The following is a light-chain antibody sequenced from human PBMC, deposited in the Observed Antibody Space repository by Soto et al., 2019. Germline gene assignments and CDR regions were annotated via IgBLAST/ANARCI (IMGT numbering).Light chain of an antibody. V-gene: IGKV2-28*01. J-gene: IGKJ1*01. CDR3: MQTLLSRT. CDR2: MGS. Sequence: DIVVTQSPLFLPVTPGEPASISCRSSQSLVHSNGYNYLDWYLQKPGQSPQVLIYMGSNRASGVPDRFSGSGSGTDFTLKISRVEAEDVGVYYCMQTLLSRTLGQGTKVEI. CDR1: QSLVHSNGYNY.